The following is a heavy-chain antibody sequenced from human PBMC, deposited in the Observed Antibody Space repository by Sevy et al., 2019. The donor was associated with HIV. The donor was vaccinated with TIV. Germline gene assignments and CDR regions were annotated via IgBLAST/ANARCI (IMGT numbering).Heavy chain of an antibody. V-gene: IGHV3-11*01. CDR1: GFTFSDYY. CDR3: ARINYDSSDDAFDI. CDR2: ISSSGSTI. D-gene: IGHD3-22*01. Sequence: GGSLRLSCAASGFTFSDYYMSWIRQAPGKGLEWVSYISSSGSTIYDADSVKGRFTISRDNAKNSLYLQMNSLRAEDMAVYYCARINYDSSDDAFDIWGQGTMVTVSS. J-gene: IGHJ3*02.